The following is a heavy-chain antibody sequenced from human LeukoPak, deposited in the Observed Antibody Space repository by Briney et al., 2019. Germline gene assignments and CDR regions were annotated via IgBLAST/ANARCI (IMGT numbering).Heavy chain of an antibody. J-gene: IGHJ4*02. Sequence: GGSLRLSCAASGFTFSSYAMSWVRQAPGKGLEWVSAISGSGGSTYYADSVKGRFTISRDNSKNSLYLQMNSLRAEDTAVYYCARDGYGDYAPDYWGQGTLVTVSS. D-gene: IGHD4-17*01. CDR3: ARDGYGDYAPDY. V-gene: IGHV3-23*01. CDR2: ISGSGGST. CDR1: GFTFSSYA.